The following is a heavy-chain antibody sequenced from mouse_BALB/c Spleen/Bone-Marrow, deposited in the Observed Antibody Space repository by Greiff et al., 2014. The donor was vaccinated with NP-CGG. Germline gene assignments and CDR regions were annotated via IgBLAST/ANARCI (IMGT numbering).Heavy chain of an antibody. D-gene: IGHD2-1*01. CDR3: ARRIYYAMGY. CDR2: LNPGSGGT. CDR1: GYAFTNYL. V-gene: IGHV1-54*01. J-gene: IGHJ2*01. Sequence: VQGVESGAELVRPGTSVKVSCKASGYAFTNYLIEWVKQRPGQGLEWIGVLNPGSGGTNYNEKFKGKATLTADKSSSTAYMQLSSLTSDDSAVYFCARRIYYAMGYWGQGTTLTVSS.